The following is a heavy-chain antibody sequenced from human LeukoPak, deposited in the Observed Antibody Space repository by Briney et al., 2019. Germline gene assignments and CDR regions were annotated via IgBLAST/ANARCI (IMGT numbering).Heavy chain of an antibody. V-gene: IGHV3-30*04. CDR3: AREGRQWLVLDY. CDR2: ISYDGSNK. D-gene: IGHD6-19*01. J-gene: IGHJ4*02. Sequence: PGRSLRLCCAASGFTFSSYAMHWVRQAPGKGLEWVAVISYDGSNKYYADSVKGRFTISRDNSKNTLYLQMNSLRAEDTAVYYCAREGRQWLVLDYWGQGTLVTVSS. CDR1: GFTFSSYA.